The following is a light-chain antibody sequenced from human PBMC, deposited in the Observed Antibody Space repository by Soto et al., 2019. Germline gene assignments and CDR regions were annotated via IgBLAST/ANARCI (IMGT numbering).Light chain of an antibody. V-gene: IGLV1-40*01. CDR1: SSNIGAHYD. J-gene: IGLJ1*01. CDR2: GNN. Sequence: QAVVTQPPSVSGAPGQRVIISCTGSSSNIGAHYDVHWYQQLPGTVPKVLIFGNNNRPSGVPDRFSGSKSGTSASLAITGLQAEDEADYYCQSYDSSLSGFVFGTGTQLTVL. CDR3: QSYDSSLSGFV.